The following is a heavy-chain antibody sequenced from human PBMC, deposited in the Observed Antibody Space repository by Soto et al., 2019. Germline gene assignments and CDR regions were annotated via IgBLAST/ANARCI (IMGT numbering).Heavy chain of an antibody. Sequence: SETLSLTCTVSGGSISSYYWSWIRQPPGKGLEWIGYIYYSGSTNYNPSLKSRVTISVDTSKNQFSLKLSSVTAADTAVYYCARNQGNIVVAGSYFDYWGQGTRVTVSS. CDR3: ARNQGNIVVAGSYFDY. J-gene: IGHJ4*02. D-gene: IGHD2-2*01. CDR2: IYYSGST. CDR1: GGSISSYY. V-gene: IGHV4-59*01.